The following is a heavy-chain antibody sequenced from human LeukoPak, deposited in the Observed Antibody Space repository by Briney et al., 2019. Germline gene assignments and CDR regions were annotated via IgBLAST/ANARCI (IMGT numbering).Heavy chain of an antibody. CDR1: GFTFSSYA. CDR3: ARVLVVVVAATPAIYYYYYYMDV. Sequence: GGSLRLSCAASGFTFSSYAMHWVRQAPGKGLGWVAVISYDGSNKYYADSVKGRFTISRDNSKNTLYLQMNSLRAEDTAVYYCARVLVVVVAATPAIYYYYYYMDVWGKGTTVTVSS. J-gene: IGHJ6*03. V-gene: IGHV3-30-3*01. CDR2: ISYDGSNK. D-gene: IGHD2-15*01.